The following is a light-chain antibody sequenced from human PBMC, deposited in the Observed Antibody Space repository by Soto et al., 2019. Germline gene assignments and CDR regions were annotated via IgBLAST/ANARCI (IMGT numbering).Light chain of an antibody. J-gene: IGLJ7*01. V-gene: IGLV1-47*01. CDR1: SSNIGNFY. Sequence: QLVLTQPPSASGTPGQRVTISCSGSSSNIGNFYVYWYQQLPGTAPKLLIYKNNQRPLGVPDRFSGSKSGTSASLAISGRRSEGEADCYCSAWDDSLSGPGVFGGGTQLTVL. CDR2: KNN. CDR3: SAWDDSLSGPGV.